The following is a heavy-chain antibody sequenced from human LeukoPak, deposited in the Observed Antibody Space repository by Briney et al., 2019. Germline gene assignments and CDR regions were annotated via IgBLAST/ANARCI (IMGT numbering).Heavy chain of an antibody. D-gene: IGHD3-22*01. V-gene: IGHV3-49*04. Sequence: PGRSLRLSCTASGFTFGDYAMSWVRQAPGKGLEWVGFIRSKAYGGTTEYAASVKGRFTISRDDSKGIAYLQMNSLKTEDTAVYYCTRTYYYDSSGYYQLYYFDYWGQGTLVTVSS. J-gene: IGHJ4*02. CDR1: GFTFGDYA. CDR2: IRSKAYGGTT. CDR3: TRTYYYDSSGYYQLYYFDY.